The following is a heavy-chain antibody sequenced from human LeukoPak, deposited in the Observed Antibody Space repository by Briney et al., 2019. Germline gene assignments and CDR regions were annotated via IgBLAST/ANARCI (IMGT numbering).Heavy chain of an antibody. V-gene: IGHV1-8*01. J-gene: IGHJ2*01. Sequence: GASVKVSCKASGYTFTSYDINWVRQATGQGLEWMGWMNPNSGNTGYAQKFQGRVTMTRNTSISTAYMELSSLRSEDTAVYYCARGQGQQLDWYSDLWGRGTLVTVSS. CDR1: GYTFTSYD. CDR3: ARGQGQQLDWYSDL. CDR2: MNPNSGNT. D-gene: IGHD6-13*01.